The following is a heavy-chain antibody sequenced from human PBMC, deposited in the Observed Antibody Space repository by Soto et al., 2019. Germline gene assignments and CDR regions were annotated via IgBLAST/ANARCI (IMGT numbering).Heavy chain of an antibody. D-gene: IGHD3-9*01. CDR2: ISGSGGST. CDR3: ARVFYYDILTGKSYNMDV. Sequence: VQLLESGGDLVQPGGSLRLSCEASGFTFSNYAMSWVRQAPGKGLAWVSVISGSGGSTNYADSAKGRFTISRDNSMDTLYLQMNSLRAEDTAVYDCARVFYYDILTGKSYNMDVWGQGTTVIVSS. V-gene: IGHV3-23*01. J-gene: IGHJ6*02. CDR1: GFTFSNYA.